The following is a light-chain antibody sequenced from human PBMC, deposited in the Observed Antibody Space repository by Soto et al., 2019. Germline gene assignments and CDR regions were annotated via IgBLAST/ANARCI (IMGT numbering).Light chain of an antibody. CDR1: NSVSSSY. CDR2: GAS. J-gene: IGKJ4*01. Sequence: EIVLTQSPATLPLSPGEGATLSCRPSNSVSSSYFAWYQQKPGQAPRLLIYGASSRATDIPDRFSGSGSGTDFTLTISRLETEDFAVYYCQQYGTSLITFGGGTKVEIK. V-gene: IGKV3-20*01. CDR3: QQYGTSLIT.